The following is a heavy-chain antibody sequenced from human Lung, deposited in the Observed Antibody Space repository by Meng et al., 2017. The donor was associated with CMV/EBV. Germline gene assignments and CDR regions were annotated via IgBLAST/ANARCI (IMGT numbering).Heavy chain of an antibody. CDR2: INPSGGRT. D-gene: IGHD6-13*01. V-gene: IGHV1-46*01. J-gene: IGHJ4*02. CDR3: ARGRGPSGNWYSDY. Sequence: ASVKVSCKASGYTFTSYHMHWVRQAPGQGLECMGRINPSGGRTSYAHNFQGRVTMTRDTSTSTVYMELSSLRSEDTAVYFCARGRGPSGNWYSDYWGQGTLVTVSS. CDR1: GYTFTSYH.